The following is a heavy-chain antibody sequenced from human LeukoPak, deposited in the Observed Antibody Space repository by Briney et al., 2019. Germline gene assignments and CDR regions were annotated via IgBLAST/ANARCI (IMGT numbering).Heavy chain of an antibody. D-gene: IGHD1-26*01. V-gene: IGHV4-4*09. CDR2: IYTSGST. CDR1: GVSISSYY. Sequence: SETLSLTCTASGVSISSYYWSWIRQPPGKGLEWVGYIYTSGSTNYNPSLKSRVTISVATSKNQFSLKLSSVTAADTAVYYCARELPSIAVDYWGQGTLVTVSS. J-gene: IGHJ4*02. CDR3: ARELPSIAVDY.